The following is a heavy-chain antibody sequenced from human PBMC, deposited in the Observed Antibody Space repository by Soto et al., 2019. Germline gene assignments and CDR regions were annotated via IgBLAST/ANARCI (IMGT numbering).Heavy chain of an antibody. D-gene: IGHD3-9*01. J-gene: IGHJ5*02. Sequence: SETLSLTCSVSGASISSYYWTWIRQPPGGGLEWIGYMHHTQGTNDNPSLRGRVHMSIDTSMNQFSLRLTSVTAADTAVYYCARVPFVGYFDWLDPWGHGTLVTVSS. CDR2: MHHTQGT. V-gene: IGHV4-59*01. CDR3: ARVPFVGYFDWLDP. CDR1: GASISSYY.